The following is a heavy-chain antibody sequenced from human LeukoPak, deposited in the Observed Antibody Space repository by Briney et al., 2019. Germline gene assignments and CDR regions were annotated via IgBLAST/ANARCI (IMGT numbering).Heavy chain of an antibody. Sequence: PGGSLRLSCAASGFTFSSYSMNWVRQAPGKGLEWVSSISSSSSYIYYADSVKGRFTISRDNAKNSLYLQMNSLRAEDTAVYYCAREGYCSGGSCCSGLDYWGQGTLVTVSS. CDR1: GFTFSSYS. CDR3: AREGYCSGGSCCSGLDY. V-gene: IGHV3-21*01. CDR2: ISSSSSYI. J-gene: IGHJ4*02. D-gene: IGHD2-15*01.